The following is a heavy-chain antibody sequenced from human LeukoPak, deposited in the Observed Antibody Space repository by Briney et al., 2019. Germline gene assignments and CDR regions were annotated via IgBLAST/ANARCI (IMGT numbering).Heavy chain of an antibody. J-gene: IGHJ4*02. Sequence: ASVKVSCKASGYTFTDYYMHWVRQAPGQGLEWMGRINPNSGGTNYAQKFQGRVTMTRDTSISTAYMELSRLRSDDTAVYYCARAPAMGGPGIAAAGTFHYWGQGTLVTVSS. CDR1: GYTFTDYY. D-gene: IGHD6-13*01. V-gene: IGHV1-2*06. CDR2: INPNSGGT. CDR3: ARAPAMGGPGIAAAGTFHY.